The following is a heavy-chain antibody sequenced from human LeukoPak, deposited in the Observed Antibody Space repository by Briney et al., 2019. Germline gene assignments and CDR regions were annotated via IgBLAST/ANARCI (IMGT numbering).Heavy chain of an antibody. J-gene: IGHJ3*02. CDR2: VYPGDSDT. V-gene: IGHV5-51*01. D-gene: IGHD4-23*01. CDR1: GYTFTNYW. Sequence: GESLQISCKGSGYTFTNYWIHWVRQMPGKGLEWMGTVYPGDSDTRYSPSFQGQVTISADKSITTTYLQWNSLKASDTAIYYCARQLDYGGFGAFGIWGQGTMVTVSS. CDR3: ARQLDYGGFGAFGI.